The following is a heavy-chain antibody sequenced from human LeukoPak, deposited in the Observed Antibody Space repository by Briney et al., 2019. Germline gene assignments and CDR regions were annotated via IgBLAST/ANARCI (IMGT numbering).Heavy chain of an antibody. CDR3: ARDAINFWSGYRYHDAFDI. D-gene: IGHD3-3*01. CDR2: IYTSGST. V-gene: IGHV4-4*08. J-gene: IGHJ3*02. Sequence: SETLSLTCTVSGGSISSYYWSWIRQPPGKGLEWIGRIYTSGSTNYNPSLKSRVTISVDTSKNQFSLKLSSVTAADTAVYYCARDAINFWSGYRYHDAFDIWGQGTMVTVSS. CDR1: GGSISSYY.